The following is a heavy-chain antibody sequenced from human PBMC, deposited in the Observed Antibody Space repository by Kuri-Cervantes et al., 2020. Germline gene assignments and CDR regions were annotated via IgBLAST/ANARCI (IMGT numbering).Heavy chain of an antibody. CDR1: GGSISSYY. V-gene: IGHV4-59*12. CDR3: ATSNSAXXITVFGVLXXRELRH. J-gene: IGHJ1*01. CDR2: IYYSGST. Sequence: GSLRLSCTVSGGSISSYYWSWIRQPPGKGLEWIGYIYYSGSTNYNPSLKSRVTISVDTSKNQFSLKXSSVVAADTAVYYCATSNSAXXITVFGVLXXRELRHWGQGTLVTVSS. D-gene: IGHD3-3*01.